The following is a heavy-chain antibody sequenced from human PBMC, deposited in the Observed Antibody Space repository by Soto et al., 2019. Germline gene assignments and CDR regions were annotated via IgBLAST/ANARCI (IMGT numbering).Heavy chain of an antibody. CDR1: GGSISSYY. V-gene: IGHV4-59*01. Sequence: SETLSLTCTVSGGSISSYYWSWIRQPPGKGLEWIGYIYYSGSTNYNPSLKSRVTISVDTSKNQFSLKLSSVTAADTAVYYCARVIGGDFDYWGQGTLVTSPQ. CDR3: ARVIGGDFDY. J-gene: IGHJ4*02. CDR2: IYYSGST. D-gene: IGHD3-10*01.